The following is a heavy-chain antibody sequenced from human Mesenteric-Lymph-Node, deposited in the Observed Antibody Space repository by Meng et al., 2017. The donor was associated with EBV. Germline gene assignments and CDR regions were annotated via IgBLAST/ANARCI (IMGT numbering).Heavy chain of an antibody. CDR2: IWYDGSNK. CDR1: GFTFSSYG. D-gene: IGHD5-12*01. V-gene: IGHV3-33*01. J-gene: IGHJ4*02. Sequence: QVQLVESGGGVVQPGRSLRLSCAASGFTFSSYGMHWVRQAPGKGLEWVAVIWYDGSNKYYADSVKGRFTISRDNSKNTLYLQMNSLRAEDTAVYYCARGGVSGQDYYFDYWGQGTLVTVSS. CDR3: ARGGVSGQDYYFDY.